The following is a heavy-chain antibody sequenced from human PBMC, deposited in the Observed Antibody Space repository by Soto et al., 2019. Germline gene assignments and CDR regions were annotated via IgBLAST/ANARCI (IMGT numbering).Heavy chain of an antibody. V-gene: IGHV3-23*01. CDR3: AKDLRIAVAGTGEEHFDY. CDR2: ISGSGGST. CDR1: GFTFSSYA. D-gene: IGHD6-19*01. J-gene: IGHJ4*02. Sequence: GGSLRLSCAASGFTFSSYAMSWVRQAPGKGLEWVSAISGSGGSTYYADSVKGRFTISRDNSKNTLYLQMNSLRAEDTAVYYCAKDLRIAVAGTGEEHFDYWGQGTLVTVSS.